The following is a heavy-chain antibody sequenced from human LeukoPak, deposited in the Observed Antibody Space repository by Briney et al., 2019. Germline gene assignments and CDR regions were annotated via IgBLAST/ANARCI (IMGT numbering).Heavy chain of an antibody. V-gene: IGHV4-4*09. CDR1: GGSISTVY. J-gene: IGHJ5*02. D-gene: IGHD1-26*01. CDR3: ARSDGIVGEEAWFDP. CDR2: IFTSEST. Sequence: TSETLSLTCSVSGGSISTVYWNWIRQPPGKGLEWIGYIFTSESTNYNPSLKSRVTISVDTSKNQFSLKLSSVTAADTAVYYCARSDGIVGEEAWFDPWGQGTLVTVSS.